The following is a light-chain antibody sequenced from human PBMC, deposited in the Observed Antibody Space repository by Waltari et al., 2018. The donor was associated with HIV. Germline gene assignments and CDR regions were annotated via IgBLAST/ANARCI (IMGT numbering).Light chain of an antibody. V-gene: IGLV1-47*01. Sequence: QSVLTQPPSASGTPGQRVTISCSGSSSNIGSNYVYWYQQLPGTAPKLLIYRNNQRPSGVPGRFAGSKSGTSASLAISGLRSEDEADYYCAVWGDSLNSYVFGTGTEVTVL. CDR2: RNN. CDR3: AVWGDSLNSYV. J-gene: IGLJ1*01. CDR1: SSNIGSNY.